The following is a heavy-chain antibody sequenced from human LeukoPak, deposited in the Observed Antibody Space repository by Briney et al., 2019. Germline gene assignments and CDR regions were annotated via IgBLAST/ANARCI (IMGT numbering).Heavy chain of an antibody. CDR2: IASDGSST. Sequence: GGSLRLSCAASGFTFSSYAMNWVRQDPGKGLVWVSRIASDGSSTTYADSVKGRFSISRDNAKNTLYLQMNSLRVEDTAVYYCARGRPHGNDYWGQGTLVTVSS. J-gene: IGHJ4*02. V-gene: IGHV3-74*01. CDR1: GFTFSSYA. CDR3: ARGRPHGNDY. D-gene: IGHD2-15*01.